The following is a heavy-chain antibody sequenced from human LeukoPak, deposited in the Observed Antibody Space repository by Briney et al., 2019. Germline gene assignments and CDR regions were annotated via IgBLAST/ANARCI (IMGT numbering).Heavy chain of an antibody. CDR2: ISAYNGNT. CDR3: ARGMIYDSSGFVAFDI. Sequence: ASVKVSXKASGYTFISYGISWVRQAPGQGLEWMGGISAYNGNTNYAQKFQGRVTMTTDTSTSTAYMELRSLRSDDTAVYYCARGMIYDSSGFVAFDIWGQGTMVTVSS. CDR1: GYTFISYG. D-gene: IGHD3-22*01. V-gene: IGHV1-18*01. J-gene: IGHJ3*02.